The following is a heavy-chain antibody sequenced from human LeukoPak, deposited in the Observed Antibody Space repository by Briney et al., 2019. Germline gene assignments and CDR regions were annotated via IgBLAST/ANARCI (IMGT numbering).Heavy chain of an antibody. Sequence: ASVKVSCKASGGTFSSYAISWVRQAPGQGLEWMGGIIPIFGTANYAQKFQGRVTITADESTSTAYMELSSLRSEDTAVYYCAMGWFGESRGSYYYYGMDVWGQGTTVTVSS. J-gene: IGHJ6*02. V-gene: IGHV1-69*01. CDR2: IIPIFGTA. CDR1: GGTFSSYA. D-gene: IGHD3-10*01. CDR3: AMGWFGESRGSYYYYGMDV.